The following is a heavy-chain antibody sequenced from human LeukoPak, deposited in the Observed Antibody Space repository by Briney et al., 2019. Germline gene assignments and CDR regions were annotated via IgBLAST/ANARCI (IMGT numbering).Heavy chain of an antibody. CDR2: IYSGGST. J-gene: IGHJ4*02. Sequence: GGSLRPSGAASGFTVSSNYMSGFRQAPGKELAWVSVIYSGGSTYYADSVKGRFTISRDNSKNTLYLQMNSLRPEDTAVYYCARGRGVDYWAQGTLVTVSS. CDR3: ARGRGVDY. D-gene: IGHD3-10*01. V-gene: IGHV3-66*01. CDR1: GFTVSSNY.